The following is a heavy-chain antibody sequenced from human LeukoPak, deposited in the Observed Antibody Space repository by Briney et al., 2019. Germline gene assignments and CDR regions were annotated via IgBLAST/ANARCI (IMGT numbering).Heavy chain of an antibody. CDR2: INPNSGGT. Sequence: GASVKVSCKASGYTFTGYYMHWVRQAPGQGLEWMGRINPNSGGTNYAQKFQGRVTMTRDTSISTAYMELSRLRSDDTAVYYCARIPLGGSSWYYFDYWGQGTLVTVSS. J-gene: IGHJ4*02. V-gene: IGHV1-2*06. CDR1: GYTFTGYY. CDR3: ARIPLGGSSWYYFDY. D-gene: IGHD6-13*01.